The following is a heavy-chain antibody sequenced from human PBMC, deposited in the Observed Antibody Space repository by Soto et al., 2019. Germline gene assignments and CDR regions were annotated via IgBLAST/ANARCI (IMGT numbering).Heavy chain of an antibody. V-gene: IGHV3-23*01. D-gene: IGHD3-16*01. CDR3: AKVGLGGYYFHGMDV. CDR1: GFTFNTYA. CDR2: IVTSGGSA. J-gene: IGHJ6*02. Sequence: QLGGSLRLSCAASGFTFNTYAMSWVRQAPGKGLEWVSAIVTSGGSAYYADPVKGRFTISRDNSKNTLYLQMNSLRAEDTAVYYCAKVGLGGYYFHGMDVWGQGTTVTVSS.